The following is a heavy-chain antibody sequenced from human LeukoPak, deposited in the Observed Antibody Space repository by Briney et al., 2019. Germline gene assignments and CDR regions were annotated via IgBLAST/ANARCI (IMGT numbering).Heavy chain of an antibody. Sequence: GGSLRLSCAASGFTFSSYSMNWVRQAPGKGLEWVSSISSSSSSIYYADSVKGRFTISRDNAKNSLYLQMNSLRAEDTAVYYCARGSGPPVDAFDIWGQGTMVTVSS. CDR2: ISSSSSSI. V-gene: IGHV3-21*01. J-gene: IGHJ3*02. CDR3: ARGSGPPVDAFDI. CDR1: GFTFSSYS. D-gene: IGHD1-26*01.